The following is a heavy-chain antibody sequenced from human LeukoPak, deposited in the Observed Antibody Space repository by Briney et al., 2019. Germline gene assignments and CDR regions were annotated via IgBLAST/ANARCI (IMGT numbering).Heavy chain of an antibody. D-gene: IGHD2-21*01. V-gene: IGHV3-7*04. J-gene: IGHJ4*02. Sequence: PGGSLRLSCAASGFSFRDFWMTWVRQAPGKGLEWVANINQGGGVKYYVDSVKGRFTISRDNAKNSLYLQMNSLRAEDTAVYYCARRTCGGDCYLDYWGQGTLVAVSS. CDR1: GFSFRDFW. CDR3: ARRTCGGDCYLDY. CDR2: INQGGGVK.